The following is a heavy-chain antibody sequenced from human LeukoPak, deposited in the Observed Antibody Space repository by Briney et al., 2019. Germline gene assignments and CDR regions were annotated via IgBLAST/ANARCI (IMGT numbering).Heavy chain of an antibody. D-gene: IGHD3-10*01. Sequence: SETLSLTCTVSGGSISSYYWSWIRQPPGKGLEWIGYIYYSGSTNYNPSLKSRVTVSVDTSKNQFSLKLSSVTAADTAVYYCARDSRWYYGSGSYPPDYWGQGTLVTVSS. CDR1: GGSISSYY. CDR2: IYYSGST. V-gene: IGHV4-59*01. CDR3: ARDSRWYYGSGSYPPDY. J-gene: IGHJ4*02.